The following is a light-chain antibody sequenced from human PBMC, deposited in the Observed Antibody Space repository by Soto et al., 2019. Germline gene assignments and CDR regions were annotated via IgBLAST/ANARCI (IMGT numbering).Light chain of an antibody. J-gene: IGKJ2*01. V-gene: IGKV1-5*03. CDR2: KAS. Sequence: DIQMTQSPSTLSASVGDRVTITCRASQSINTWLAWYQQKAGKAPKLLIYKASDLQSGVPARFSGSGLGTEFSLSISSLQPDDFATYYCQQYSTYPYIFGQGKKVEIK. CDR3: QQYSTYPYI. CDR1: QSINTW.